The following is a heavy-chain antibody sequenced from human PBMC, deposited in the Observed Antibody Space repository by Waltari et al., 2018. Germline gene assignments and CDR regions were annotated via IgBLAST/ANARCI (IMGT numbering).Heavy chain of an antibody. Sequence: QVQLVESGGGVVQPGRSLRLSCAASGFTFSSYAMHWVRQAPGKGLEWVAVISYDGSTKYYADSVKGRFTISRDNSKNTLYLQMNSLRAEDTAVYYCAREAAAGGFDYWGQGTLVTVSS. CDR2: ISYDGSTK. V-gene: IGHV3-30-3*01. CDR1: GFTFSSYA. J-gene: IGHJ4*02. CDR3: AREAAAGGFDY. D-gene: IGHD6-13*01.